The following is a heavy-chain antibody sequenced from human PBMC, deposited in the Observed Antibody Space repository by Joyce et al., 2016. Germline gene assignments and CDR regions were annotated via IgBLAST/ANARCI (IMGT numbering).Heavy chain of an antibody. CDR2: IDSDGNIV. CDR3: ARVGDGWFDY. J-gene: IGHJ5*01. Sequence: EVRLVESGGGLVRPGGSLRLSCTASGFIFSDYRMTWARQARGKGQEFLSFIDSDGNIVHWADSVKGRSTFSRDNAKNSLDMQINDRRVEDTAVYYCARVGDGWFDYWGRGTLVIVSS. V-gene: IGHV3-48*01. CDR1: GFIFSDYR.